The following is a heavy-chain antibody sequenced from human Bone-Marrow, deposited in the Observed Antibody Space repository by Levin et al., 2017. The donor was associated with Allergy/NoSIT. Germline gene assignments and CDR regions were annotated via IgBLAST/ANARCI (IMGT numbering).Heavy chain of an antibody. J-gene: IGHJ4*02. CDR3: AKDRPANSWSY. D-gene: IGHD6-13*01. V-gene: IGHV3-23*01. CDR2: ISGNGANT. Sequence: LAGGSLRLSCVGSEFMFMSWFRQAPGKGLEWVSAISGNGANTYYAESVKGRFTISRDNSRNTLFLQMNSLRPEDTALYYCAKDRPANSWSYWGQGTLVTVSS. CDR1: EFMF.